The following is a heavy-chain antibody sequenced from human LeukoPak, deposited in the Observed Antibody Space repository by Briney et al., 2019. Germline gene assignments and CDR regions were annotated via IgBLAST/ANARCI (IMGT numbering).Heavy chain of an antibody. CDR2: IYYSGST. D-gene: IGHD3-3*01. J-gene: IGHJ4*02. V-gene: IGHV4-30-4*08. CDR3: ATRFWSGYYVDY. Sequence: SWVRQPPGKGLEWIGYIYYSGSTYYNPSLKSRVTISVDTSKNQFSLKPSSVTAADTAVYYCATRFWSGYYVDYWGQGTLVTVSS.